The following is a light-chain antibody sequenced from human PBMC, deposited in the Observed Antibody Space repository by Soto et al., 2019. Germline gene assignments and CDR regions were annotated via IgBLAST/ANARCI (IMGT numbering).Light chain of an antibody. V-gene: IGLV2-14*03. CDR2: DVS. CDR1: RTDVDNYDY. J-gene: IGLJ1*01. CDR3: TSYTSSTPFYV. Sequence: QSALAPPASVSGSPGHSIAISCTGVRTDVDNYDYVSWYQQHPGQVPQLIIYDVSNRPSGVSDRFSGSKSGNTASLTISGLQAEDEADYYCTSYTSSTPFYVFGTGTKVTVL.